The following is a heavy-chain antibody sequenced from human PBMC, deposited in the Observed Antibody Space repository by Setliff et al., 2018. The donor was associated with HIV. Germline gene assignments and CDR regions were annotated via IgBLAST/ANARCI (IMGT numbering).Heavy chain of an antibody. Sequence: SVKVSCKASGYTFTSYAMHWVRQAPGQRLEWMGGIIPIFATANYAQKFKGRVTITADESMTTAYMELSSLRSEDTAVYYCARRSRIAVAGRGYFDFWGQGTLVTVSS. CDR3: ARRSRIAVAGRGYFDF. D-gene: IGHD6-19*01. J-gene: IGHJ4*02. CDR2: IIPIFATA. CDR1: GYTFTSYA. V-gene: IGHV1-69*13.